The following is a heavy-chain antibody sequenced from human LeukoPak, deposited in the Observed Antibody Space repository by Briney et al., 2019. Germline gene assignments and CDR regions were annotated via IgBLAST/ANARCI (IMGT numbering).Heavy chain of an antibody. D-gene: IGHD3-16*02. V-gene: IGHV4-4*07. J-gene: IGHJ4*02. CDR3: ARGRIMITFGGVIVISYFDY. CDR2: IYTSGST. Sequence: SETLSLTCTVSGGSIGSYYWSWIRQPAGKGLEWIGRIYTSGSTNYNPSLKSRVTMSVDTSKNQFSLKLSSVTAADTAVYYCARGRIMITFGGVIVISYFDYWGQGTLVTVSS. CDR1: GGSIGSYY.